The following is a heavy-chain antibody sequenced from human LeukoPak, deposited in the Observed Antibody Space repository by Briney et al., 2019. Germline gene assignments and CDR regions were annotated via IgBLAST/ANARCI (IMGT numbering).Heavy chain of an antibody. D-gene: IGHD1-14*01. CDR3: ARGLDGSFDY. Sequence: HPGGSLRLSCAASGFTFSSYWMHWVRQAPGKGLVWVSRIYIDGSSTSYADSVKGRFTISRDNAKNTLYVQMNSLKDEDTAVYYCARGLDGSFDYWGLGTLVTVSS. J-gene: IGHJ4*02. CDR1: GFTFSSYW. CDR2: IYIDGSST. V-gene: IGHV3-74*01.